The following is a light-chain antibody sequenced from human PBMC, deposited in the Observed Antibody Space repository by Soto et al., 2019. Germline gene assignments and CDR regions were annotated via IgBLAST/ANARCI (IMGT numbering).Light chain of an antibody. V-gene: IGKV1-5*03. CDR2: KAS. J-gene: IGKJ1*01. CDR3: QHYHSYSEA. CDR1: QTISSW. Sequence: DIQMPQSPSTLSGSVGDRVTITCRASQTISSWLAWYQQKPGKAPKLLIYKASTLKSGVPSRFSGSGSGTEFTLTISSLQPDDFATYYCQHYHSYSEAFGQGTKVELK.